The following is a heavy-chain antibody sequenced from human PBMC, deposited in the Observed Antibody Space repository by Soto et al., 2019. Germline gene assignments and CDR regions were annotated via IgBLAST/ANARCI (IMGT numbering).Heavy chain of an antibody. V-gene: IGHV1-3*01. Sequence: QAQLVQSGAEAKKPGASVKVSCKASGYTFTDSALHWVRQAPGQGREWMGWINVGNGNTGYSRKFQGRVTNGRDMTATRACKEVTSLPCADTAIYYCAREGAQYAPFDPWGQGTLVTVSS. D-gene: IGHD4-4*01. CDR3: AREGAQYAPFDP. J-gene: IGHJ5*02. CDR1: GYTFTDSA. CDR2: INVGNGNT.